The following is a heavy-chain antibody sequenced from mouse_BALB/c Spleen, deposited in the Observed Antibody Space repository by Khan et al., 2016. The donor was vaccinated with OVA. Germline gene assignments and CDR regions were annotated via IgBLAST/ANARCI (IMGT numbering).Heavy chain of an antibody. CDR1: GFSLTSFA. CDR2: IWSDGRT. Sequence: VQLQESGPDLVAPSQSLSITCSVSGFSLTSFAIHWVRQPPGKGLEWLVVIWSDGRTTYNSSLKSRLSISKDNSKSQVFLKINSLQTDDKAMYYCARHQFPLSMDSWGQGTSVTVSS. V-gene: IGHV2-6-2*01. CDR3: ARHQFPLSMDS. J-gene: IGHJ4*01.